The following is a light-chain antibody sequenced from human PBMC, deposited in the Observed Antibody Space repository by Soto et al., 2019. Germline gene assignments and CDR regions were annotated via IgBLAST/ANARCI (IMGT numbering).Light chain of an antibody. J-gene: IGKJ1*01. CDR1: QSVSSDY. CDR3: QQYGTSLPWT. V-gene: IGKV3-20*01. Sequence: EIVLTQSPGTLSLSPGDRATLSCRASQSVSSDYLAWYQQKPGQAPRLLIYGASSRATGIPDRFSGSGSGPDFTLTISRLEPEDFAVYYCQQYGTSLPWTFGQGTKVEIK. CDR2: GAS.